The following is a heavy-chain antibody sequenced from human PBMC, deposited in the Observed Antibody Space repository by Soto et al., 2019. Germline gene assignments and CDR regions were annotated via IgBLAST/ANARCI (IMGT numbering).Heavy chain of an antibody. D-gene: IGHD6-13*01. CDR2: IIPTFGTT. Sequence: SVKVSCQASGDTFNSYGIRWVRQAPGQGLEFMGGIIPTFGTTNYAHKFRGRVTFTADESTSTAYMEVSSLTFEDTAVYYCASASDSTWYNWLDPWGQGTLVTVSS. J-gene: IGHJ5*02. V-gene: IGHV1-69*13. CDR1: GDTFNSYG. CDR3: ASASDSTWYNWLDP.